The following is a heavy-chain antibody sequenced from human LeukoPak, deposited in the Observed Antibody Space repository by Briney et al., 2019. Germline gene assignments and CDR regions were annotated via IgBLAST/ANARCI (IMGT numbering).Heavy chain of an antibody. J-gene: IGHJ4*02. CDR3: AKAQNFVVGIFDY. CDR1: GFTFSSYA. CDR2: ISGSGGST. Sequence: GSLRLSCAASGFTFSSYARSWVRQAPGKGLEWVSAISGSGGSTYYADSVKGRFTISRDNSKNTLYLQMNSLRAEDTAVYYCAKAQNFVVGIFDYWGQGTLVTVSS. V-gene: IGHV3-23*01. D-gene: IGHD1-26*01.